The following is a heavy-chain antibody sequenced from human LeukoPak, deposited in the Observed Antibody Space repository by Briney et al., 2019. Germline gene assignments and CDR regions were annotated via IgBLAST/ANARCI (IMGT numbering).Heavy chain of an antibody. CDR3: AAGYSVYDSFDY. CDR1: RVTFSDAW. V-gene: IGHV3-15*01. J-gene: IGHJ4*02. CDR2: IKSKTHGGTT. D-gene: IGHD5/OR15-5a*01. Sequence: PGGSLRLSCAASRVTFSDAWMNWVRQSPGKGLERVGRIKSKTHGGTTDYAAPVKGRFTISRDDSNNTVYLQMNSLITEDTAVYYCAAGYSVYDSFDYWGQGTLVTVSS.